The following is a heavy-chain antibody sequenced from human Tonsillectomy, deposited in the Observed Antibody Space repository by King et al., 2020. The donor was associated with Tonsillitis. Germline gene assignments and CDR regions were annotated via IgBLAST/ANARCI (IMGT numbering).Heavy chain of an antibody. D-gene: IGHD2-15*01. V-gene: IGHV4-39*07. Sequence: QLQLQESGPGLVKPSETLSLNCTVSDGSLTSGRYYWGWIRQPPGKGLEWIGSIYYSGTTYYNPSLKSRVTISVDTSKNQFSLKLTSVTAADTAVYYCARTEGYPDHWGQGTLVTVSS. CDR2: IYYSGTT. CDR1: DGSLTSGRYY. CDR3: ARTEGYPDH. J-gene: IGHJ4*02.